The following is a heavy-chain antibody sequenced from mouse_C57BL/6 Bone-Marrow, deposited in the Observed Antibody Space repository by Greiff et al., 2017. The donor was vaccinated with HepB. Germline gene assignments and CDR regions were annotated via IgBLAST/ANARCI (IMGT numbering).Heavy chain of an antibody. V-gene: IGHV1-50*01. CDR1: GYTFTSYW. CDR2: IDPSDSYT. Sequence: QVQLQQPGAELVKPGASVKLSCKASGYTFTSYWMQWVKQRPGQGLEWIGEIDPSDSYTNYNQKFKGKATLTVDTSSSTAYMQFSSLTSEDSAVYYCYYGSSYYWGQGTTLTVSS. CDR3: YYGSSYY. D-gene: IGHD1-1*01. J-gene: IGHJ2*01.